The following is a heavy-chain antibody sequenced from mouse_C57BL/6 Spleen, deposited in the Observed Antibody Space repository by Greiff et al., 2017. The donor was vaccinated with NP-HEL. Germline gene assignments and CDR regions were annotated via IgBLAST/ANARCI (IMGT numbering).Heavy chain of an antibody. CDR1: GFTFSSYG. Sequence: EVQGVESGGDLVKPGGSLKLSCAASGFTFSSYGMSWVRQTPDKRLVWGATIISGGSYTYYPDSVKGRFTISRDNAKNPLYLQMSSLKSEDTAMYYCARHGEGYFDYWGQGTTLTVSS. CDR2: IISGGSYT. V-gene: IGHV5-6*01. CDR3: ARHGEGYFDY. J-gene: IGHJ2*01.